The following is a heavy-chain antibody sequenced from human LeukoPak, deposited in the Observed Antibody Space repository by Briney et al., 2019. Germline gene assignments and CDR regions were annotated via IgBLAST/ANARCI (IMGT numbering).Heavy chain of an antibody. CDR2: IKQDGCET. J-gene: IGHJ6*02. D-gene: IGHD2-8*01. CDR3: ARARYCANSVCHIGGGLDV. V-gene: IGHV3-7*04. Sequence: PGVSLRLSCAASGYPFVNNWMTWVRQAPGKGLEWVATIKQDGCETYYVDSVKGRFSISRDNARYSMYLQMNILRAEDAAVYYCARARYCANSVCHIGGGLDVWGPGTTVTVSS. CDR1: GYPFVNNW.